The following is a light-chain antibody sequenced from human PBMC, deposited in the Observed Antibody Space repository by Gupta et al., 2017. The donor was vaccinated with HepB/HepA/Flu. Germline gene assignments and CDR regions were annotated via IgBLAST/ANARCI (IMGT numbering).Light chain of an antibody. Sequence: EIVLTQSPGTLSLSPGERATLSCRASQSVSSSYLAWYQQKPGQAPRLLIYGASSSATGIPDRFSGSGSGTDFTLTISRLEPEDFAVYYCQQDCSSPLTFGGGTKVEIK. CDR1: QSVSSSY. J-gene: IGKJ4*01. CDR2: GAS. V-gene: IGKV3-20*01. CDR3: QQDCSSPLT.